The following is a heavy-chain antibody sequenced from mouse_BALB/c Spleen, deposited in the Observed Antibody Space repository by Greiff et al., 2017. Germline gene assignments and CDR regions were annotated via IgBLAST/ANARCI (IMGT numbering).Heavy chain of an antibody. Sequence: EVLRVVSGPSLAKSSQTLSLTCSVTGDFITSGYWNWTRNFPGNKLEYMGYISYSGSTYYNLSLKSRISITRDTSKNQYYLQLNSVTTEDTATYYCARRRYDNLAWFAYWGQGTLVTVSA. CDR3: ARRRYDNLAWFAY. CDR2: ISYSGST. V-gene: IGHV3-8*02. J-gene: IGHJ3*01. D-gene: IGHD2-10*02. CDR1: GDFITSGY.